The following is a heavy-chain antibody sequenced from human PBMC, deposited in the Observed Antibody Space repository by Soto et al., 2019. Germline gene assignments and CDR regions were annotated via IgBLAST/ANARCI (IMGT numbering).Heavy chain of an antibody. Sequence: GSLRLSCAASGFAVISNYIIFFRHSAFKWREWVSVIYSGGSTYYADSVKGRFTISRDNSKNTLYLQMNSLRAEDTAVYYCARGGVRGAFDIWGQGTMVTVSS. CDR2: IYSGGST. CDR3: ARGGVRGAFDI. CDR1: GFAVISNY. J-gene: IGHJ3*02. V-gene: IGHV3-53*01. D-gene: IGHD2-21*01.